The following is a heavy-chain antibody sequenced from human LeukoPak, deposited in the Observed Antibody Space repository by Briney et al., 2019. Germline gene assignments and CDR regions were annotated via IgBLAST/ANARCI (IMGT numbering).Heavy chain of an antibody. J-gene: IGHJ5*02. Sequence: SETLSLTCTVSVGSISSYYWSWIRQPAGKGLEWIGRIYTSGSTNYNPSLKSRGTMSVDTSKNQFSLKLSSVTAADAAVYYCARDVKWELVRWFDPWGQGTLVTVSS. CDR3: ARDVKWELVRWFDP. CDR1: VGSISSYY. V-gene: IGHV4-4*07. D-gene: IGHD1-26*01. CDR2: IYTSGST.